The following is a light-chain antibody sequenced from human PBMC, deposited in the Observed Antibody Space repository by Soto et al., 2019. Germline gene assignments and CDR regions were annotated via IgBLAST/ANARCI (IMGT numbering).Light chain of an antibody. V-gene: IGLV4-60*02. CDR3: ETWDSNTRV. J-gene: IGLJ3*02. CDR2: LEGSGSY. Sequence: QSVLTQSSSASASLGSSVKLTCTLSSGHSSYIIAWHQQQPGKAPRYLMKLEGSGSYNKGSGVPDRFSGSSSGADRYLTISYLQFEDEADYYCETWDSNTRVFGGGTQLTVL. CDR1: SGHSSYI.